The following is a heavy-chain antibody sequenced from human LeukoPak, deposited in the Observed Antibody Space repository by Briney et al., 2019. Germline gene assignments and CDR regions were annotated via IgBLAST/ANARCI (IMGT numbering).Heavy chain of an antibody. D-gene: IGHD5-12*01. J-gene: IGHJ4*02. CDR1: GGSISSYY. Sequence: KPSETLSLTCTVSGGSISSYYWSWVRHPPGEGLEWIGYIYYSGSTNFNPSLKSRVTISIDTSKNQFSLRLSSVTAADTAVYYCARGRSGYDYYFEYWGQGTLVTVSS. V-gene: IGHV4-59*01. CDR3: ARGRSGYDYYFEY. CDR2: IYYSGST.